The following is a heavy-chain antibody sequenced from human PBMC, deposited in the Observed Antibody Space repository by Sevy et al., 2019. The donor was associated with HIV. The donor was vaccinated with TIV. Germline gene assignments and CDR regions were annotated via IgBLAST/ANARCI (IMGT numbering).Heavy chain of an antibody. CDR3: ATTTVATQFDS. CDR1: GFTFNKHG. V-gene: IGHV3-23*01. CDR2: ISGSGGSA. J-gene: IGHJ4*02. D-gene: IGHD4-17*01. Sequence: GGSLRLSCAASGFTFNKHGMNWVRQAPGKGLEWVSSISGSGGSAYYADSVKGRFTVSRDNSKDTLFLQMNSLRAEDTAVYYCATTTVATQFDSWGQGTLVTVSS.